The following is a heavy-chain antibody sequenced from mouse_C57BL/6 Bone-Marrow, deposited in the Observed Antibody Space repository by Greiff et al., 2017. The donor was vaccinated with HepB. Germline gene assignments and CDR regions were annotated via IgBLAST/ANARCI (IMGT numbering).Heavy chain of an antibody. CDR3: ARSGSYYYGSSYDFDY. J-gene: IGHJ2*01. Sequence: LVKPGPSVKISCKASGFTFTDYYMHWVKQSHGKSLEWIGLVYPYNGGTSYNQKFKGKATLTVDTSSSTAYMELNSLTSEDSAVYYCARSGSYYYGSSYDFDYWGQGTTLTVSS. D-gene: IGHD1-1*01. CDR2: VYPYNGGT. CDR1: GFTFTDYY. V-gene: IGHV1-36*01.